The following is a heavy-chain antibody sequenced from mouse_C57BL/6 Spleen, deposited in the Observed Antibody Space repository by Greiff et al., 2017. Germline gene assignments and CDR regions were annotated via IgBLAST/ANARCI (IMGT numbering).Heavy chain of an antibody. J-gene: IGHJ4*01. CDR2: INPYNGGT. Sequence: VQLQQSGPVLVKPGASVKMSCKASGYTFTDYYMNWVKQSHGKSLEWIGVINPYNGGTSYNQKFKGKATLTVDKSSSTAYMELTSLTSEDSAVYYCARYDGSVDYWGQGTSVTVSS. D-gene: IGHD2-3*01. CDR3: ARYDGSVDY. V-gene: IGHV1-19*01. CDR1: GYTFTDYY.